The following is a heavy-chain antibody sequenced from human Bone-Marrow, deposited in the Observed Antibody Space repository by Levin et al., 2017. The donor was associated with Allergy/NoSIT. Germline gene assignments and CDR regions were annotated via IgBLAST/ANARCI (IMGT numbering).Heavy chain of an antibody. CDR3: AKENWAQRHIDAFDV. Sequence: GGSLRLSCAASGFTFSSYWMTWVRQVPGKGLEWVADIKQDGSEKRYVGSVKGRFTISRDNAKNSLYLQMNSLRVEDTAVYYCAKENWAQRHIDAFDVWGRGTKVTVSA. CDR2: IKQDGSEK. V-gene: IGHV3-7*01. CDR1: GFTFSSYW. D-gene: IGHD7-27*01. J-gene: IGHJ3*01.